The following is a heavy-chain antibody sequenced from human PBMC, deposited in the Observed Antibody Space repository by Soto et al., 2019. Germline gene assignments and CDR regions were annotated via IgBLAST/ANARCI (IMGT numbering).Heavy chain of an antibody. Sequence: KPSETLSLTCTVSNYSISSGYYWGWIRQSPGEGLEWIVSMYHSGTTYYNPSLKSRVTISIDTSKNQFSLKLTSVTSADTAVYFCARVAFGPIDYCGQGTLVTVSS. CDR1: NYSISSGYY. V-gene: IGHV4-38-2*02. D-gene: IGHD3-16*01. CDR3: ARVAFGPIDY. CDR2: MYHSGTT. J-gene: IGHJ4*02.